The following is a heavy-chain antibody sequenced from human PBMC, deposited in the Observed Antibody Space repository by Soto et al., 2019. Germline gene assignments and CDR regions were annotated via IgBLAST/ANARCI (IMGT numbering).Heavy chain of an antibody. CDR2: ISSSSSTI. CDR1: GFTFSSYS. CDR3: ARDWGYGDYVTPFDY. V-gene: IGHV3-48*02. D-gene: IGHD4-17*01. J-gene: IGHJ4*02. Sequence: EVQLVESGGGLVQPGGSLRLSCAASGFTFSSYSMNWVRQAPGKGLEWVSYISSSSSTIYYADSVKGRFNISRDNAKNSLYLQTNSLTDEDTAVYYCARDWGYGDYVTPFDYWGQGTLVTVSS.